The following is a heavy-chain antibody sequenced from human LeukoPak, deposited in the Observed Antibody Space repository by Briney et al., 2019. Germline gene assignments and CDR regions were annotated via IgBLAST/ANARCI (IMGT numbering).Heavy chain of an antibody. CDR3: ARRDSGSSKFDP. CDR1: GGSISSSSYY. Sequence: SETLSLTCTVSGGSISSSSYYWGWIRQPPGKGLEWIGSIYYSGSTYYNPSLKSRVTISVDTSKNQFSLKLSSVTAADTAVYYCARRDSGSSKFDPWGQGTLVTVSS. J-gene: IGHJ5*02. V-gene: IGHV4-39*01. CDR2: IYYSGST. D-gene: IGHD6-6*01.